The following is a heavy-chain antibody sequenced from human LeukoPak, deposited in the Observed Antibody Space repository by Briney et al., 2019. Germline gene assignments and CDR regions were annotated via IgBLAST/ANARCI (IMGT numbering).Heavy chain of an antibody. CDR2: INHSGST. Sequence: PPETLSLTCAVYGGSFSGYYWSWIRQPPGKGLEWIGEINHSGSTNYNPSLKSRVTISVDTSKNQFSLKLSSVTAADTAVYYCARSIGYSGYDLRNYYYYYMDVWGKGTTVTISS. CDR1: GGSFSGYY. V-gene: IGHV4-34*01. J-gene: IGHJ6*03. D-gene: IGHD5-12*01. CDR3: ARSIGYSGYDLRNYYYYYMDV.